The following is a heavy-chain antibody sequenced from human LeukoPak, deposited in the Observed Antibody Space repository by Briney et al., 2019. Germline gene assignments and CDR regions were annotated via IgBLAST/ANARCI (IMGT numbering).Heavy chain of an antibody. D-gene: IGHD3-10*01. CDR3: ARHYYGSGSYYGLTGFDY. CDR1: GGCISSSSYY. V-gene: IGHV4-39*01. Sequence: SETLSLTCTVSGGCISSSSYYWGWIRQPPGKGLEWIGSIYYSGSTYYNPSLKSRVTISVDTSKNQFSLKLSSVTAADTAVYYCARHYYGSGSYYGLTGFDYWGQGTLVAVSS. J-gene: IGHJ4*02. CDR2: IYYSGST.